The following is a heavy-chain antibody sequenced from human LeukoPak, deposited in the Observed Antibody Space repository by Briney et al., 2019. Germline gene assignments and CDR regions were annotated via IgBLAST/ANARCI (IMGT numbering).Heavy chain of an antibody. CDR2: IPYDGSDK. V-gene: IGHV3-30*19. D-gene: IGHD3-10*01. CDR1: GFTFSAFG. Sequence: GGSLRLSCAASGFTFSAFGMHWVRQAPGKGLEWVTFIPYDGSDKYYADSVKGRFTISRDNSKNTLHLQMNSLRAEDTAVYYCARDAGRLWFGELLSWFDPWGQGTLVTVSS. J-gene: IGHJ5*02. CDR3: ARDAGRLWFGELLSWFDP.